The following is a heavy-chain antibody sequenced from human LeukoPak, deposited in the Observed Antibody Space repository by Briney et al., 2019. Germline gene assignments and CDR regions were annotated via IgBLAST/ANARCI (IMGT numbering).Heavy chain of an antibody. J-gene: IGHJ4*02. CDR3: ARGTATT. CDR1: GFTFSSYA. V-gene: IGHV3-30-3*01. CDR2: ISYDGSNK. D-gene: IGHD1-7*01. Sequence: GGSLRLSRAASGFTFSSYAMHWVRQAPGKGLEWVAVISYDGSNKYYADSVKGRFTISRDNSKNTLYLQMNSLRAEDTAVYYCARGTATTWGQGTLVTVSS.